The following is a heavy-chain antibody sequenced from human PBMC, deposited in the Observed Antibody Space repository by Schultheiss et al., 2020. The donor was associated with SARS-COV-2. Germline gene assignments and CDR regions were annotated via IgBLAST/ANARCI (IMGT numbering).Heavy chain of an antibody. V-gene: IGHV3-53*01. J-gene: IGHJ6*02. CDR1: GLTVSSNY. CDR2: ISGSGDGT. D-gene: IGHD4-11*01. CDR3: ARWASKAYYYYYGMDV. Sequence: GGSLRLSCAASGLTVSSNYMTWVRQAPGKGLEWVSVISGSGDGTYYADSVKGRFTISRDNSKNTLYLQMNSLRAEDTAVYYCARWASKAYYYYYGMDVWGQGTTVTVSS.